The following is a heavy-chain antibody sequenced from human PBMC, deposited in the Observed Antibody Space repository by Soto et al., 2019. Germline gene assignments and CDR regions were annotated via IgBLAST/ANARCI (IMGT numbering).Heavy chain of an antibody. CDR2: IVTFFRAT. CDR1: GGSFYSNA. V-gene: IGHV1-69*01. J-gene: IGHJ6*02. CDR3: ARDIPLNYYDGTYSYYGLDV. D-gene: IGHD3-22*01. Sequence: QVQLVQSGAEVRQPGSSVKVSCKASGGSFYSNAISWVRQAPGPGLEWMGGIVTFFRATNYAQKFQGRLTIIADESTSTAFMELYSLRSEDTAVYYCARDIPLNYYDGTYSYYGLDVWGQGTTVTVSS.